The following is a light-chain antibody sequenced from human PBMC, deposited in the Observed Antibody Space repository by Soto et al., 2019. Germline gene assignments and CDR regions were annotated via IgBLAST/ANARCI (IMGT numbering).Light chain of an antibody. CDR2: EVN. CDR1: SSDVGGCDC. J-gene: IGLJ1*01. CDR3: SSFTSTSTYV. Sequence: QLVLTQPASVSGSPGQSITISCTGTSSDVGGCDCVSWYQQHPGKVPKLMIYEVNNRPSGVSNRFSGSKSGNTASLTISGLQAEDEADYYCSSFTSTSTYVFGTGTKVTVL. V-gene: IGLV2-14*01.